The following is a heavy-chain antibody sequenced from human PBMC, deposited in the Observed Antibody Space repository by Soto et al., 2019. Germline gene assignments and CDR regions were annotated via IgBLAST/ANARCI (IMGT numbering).Heavy chain of an antibody. D-gene: IGHD5-12*01. CDR3: AKDVLMATITKLGY. V-gene: IGHV3-23*01. J-gene: IGHJ4*02. CDR2: ISGSGGST. CDR1: GFTFSSYA. Sequence: PGGSLRLSCAASGFTFSSYAMSWVRQAPGKGLEWVSAISGSGGSTYYADSVKGLFTISRDNSKNTLYLQMNSLRAEDTAVYYCAKDVLMATITKLGYWGQGTLVTVSS.